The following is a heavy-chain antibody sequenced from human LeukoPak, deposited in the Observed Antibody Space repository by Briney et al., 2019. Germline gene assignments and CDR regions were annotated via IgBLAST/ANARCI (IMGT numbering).Heavy chain of an antibody. J-gene: IGHJ4*02. CDR3: ANADSSSWYSGGALGY. Sequence: PGGSLRLSCAASGFTFSNYSMNWVRQAPGKGLEWVSSISSSSSYVYYADSLKGRFTISRDNAKNSLYLQMNSLRAEDTAVYYCANADSSSWYSGGALGYWGQGTLVTVSS. D-gene: IGHD6-13*01. V-gene: IGHV3-21*01. CDR2: ISSSSSYV. CDR1: GFTFSNYS.